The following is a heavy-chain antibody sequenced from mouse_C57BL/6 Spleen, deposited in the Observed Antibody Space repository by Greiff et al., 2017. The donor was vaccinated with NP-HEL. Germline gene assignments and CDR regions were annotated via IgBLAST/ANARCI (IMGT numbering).Heavy chain of an antibody. CDR2: INYDGSST. CDR1: GFTFSDYY. CDR3: ARDGGNYYFDY. Sequence: EVHLVESEGGLVQPGSSMKLSCTASGFTFSDYYMAWVRQVPEKGLEWVANINYDGSSTYYLDSLKSRFIISRDNAKNILYLQMSSLKSEDTATYYCARDGGNYYFDYWGQGTTLTVSS. D-gene: IGHD2-1*01. V-gene: IGHV5-16*01. J-gene: IGHJ2*01.